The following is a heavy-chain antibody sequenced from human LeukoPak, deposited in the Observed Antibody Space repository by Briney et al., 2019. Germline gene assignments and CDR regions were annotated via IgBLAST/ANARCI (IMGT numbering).Heavy chain of an antibody. CDR3: ARVGRVVPAAIAEWAPARDY. V-gene: IGHV3-66*01. D-gene: IGHD2-2*01. CDR2: IYSGGST. Sequence: PGGSLRLSCAASGFTVSSNYMSWVRQAPGKGLEWVSVIYSGGSTYYADSVKGRFTISRDNSKNTLYLQMNSLRAEDTAVYYCARVGRVVPAAIAEWAPARDYWGQGTLVTVSS. J-gene: IGHJ4*02. CDR1: GFTVSSNY.